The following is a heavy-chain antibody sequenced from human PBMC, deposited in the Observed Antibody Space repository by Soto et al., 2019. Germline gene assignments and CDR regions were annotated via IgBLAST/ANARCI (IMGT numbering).Heavy chain of an antibody. CDR1: GFNFSTYG. CDR3: ATGDSQYTTVTRYY. D-gene: IGHD4-17*01. Sequence: QVQLVXXGGGXVQXXXSXXLSCAASGFNFSTYGMHWVRQAPGKGXXWVAVISYHGNNKYYADSVKGRFTIXXXXXXXXXXXXXXXXXXEDTAVYYCATGDSQYTTVTRYYWGQGTLVTVSS. CDR2: ISYHGNNK. J-gene: IGHJ4*02. V-gene: IGHV3-30*03.